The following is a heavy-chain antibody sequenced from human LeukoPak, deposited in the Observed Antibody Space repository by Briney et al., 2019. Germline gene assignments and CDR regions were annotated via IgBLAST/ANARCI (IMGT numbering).Heavy chain of an antibody. Sequence: GRSLRLSCAASGFTFSSNWMHWVRQAPGKGLVWVSRINRDGSSTSYADSVKGRFTISRDNAKNTLYLQMNSLRAEDTAVYYCARVGISGDYYDNWGQGTLVTVSS. D-gene: IGHD2-15*01. J-gene: IGHJ4*02. CDR3: ARVGISGDYYDN. CDR1: GFTFSSNW. CDR2: INRDGSST. V-gene: IGHV3-74*01.